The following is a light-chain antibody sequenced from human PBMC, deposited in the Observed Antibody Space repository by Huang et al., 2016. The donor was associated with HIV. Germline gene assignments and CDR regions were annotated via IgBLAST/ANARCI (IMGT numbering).Light chain of an antibody. V-gene: IGKV1-39*01. CDR1: QSISTN. CDR3: QQSYSALSS. J-gene: IGKJ5*01. Sequence: IQMTQSPTSLSASVGDRVSIVCRASQSISTNFNWYQQKPGKAPKLLISSASTLHSGVPSRFSGSGSGTEFTLTIRGLQLDDFATYYCQQSYSALSSFGPGTRL. CDR2: SAS.